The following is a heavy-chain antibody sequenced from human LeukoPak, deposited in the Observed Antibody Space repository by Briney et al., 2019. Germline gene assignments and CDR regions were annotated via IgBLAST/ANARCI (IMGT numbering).Heavy chain of an antibody. J-gene: IGHJ4*02. Sequence: GGSLRLSCAASGFTFSNYAMSWVRQAPGKGLEWVANIKQDGSEKYYVDSVKGRFTISRDNAKNSLYLQMNSLRAEDTAVYYCASDRPFLSYWGQGTLVTVSS. V-gene: IGHV3-7*01. CDR1: GFTFSNYA. CDR2: IKQDGSEK. CDR3: ASDRPFLSY.